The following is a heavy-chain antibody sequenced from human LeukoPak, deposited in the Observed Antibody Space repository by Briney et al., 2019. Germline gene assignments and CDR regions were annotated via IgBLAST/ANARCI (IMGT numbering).Heavy chain of an antibody. D-gene: IGHD1-26*01. CDR2: IWYDGSNK. CDR3: ARDRRYGSYIPDY. J-gene: IGHJ4*02. Sequence: GGSLRLSCAASGFTFSSYGMRWGRQAPGKGLEWVAVIWYDGSNKYYADSVKGRFTISRDNSKNTLYLQMNSLRAEDTAVYYCARDRRYGSYIPDYWGQGTLVTVSS. CDR1: GFTFSSYG. V-gene: IGHV3-33*01.